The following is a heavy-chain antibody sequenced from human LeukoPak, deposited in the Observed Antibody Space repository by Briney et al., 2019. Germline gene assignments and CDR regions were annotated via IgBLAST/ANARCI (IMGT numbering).Heavy chain of an antibody. Sequence: GGSLRLSCTASGFTFSNYAMTWVRQAPGKGLEWVSSISGTGGRTYSADSVKGRFTISRDNSKNTLYLQMNSLRAEDTAVYYCAKLYGSGTYYNLFDYWGQGTLVTVSS. CDR1: GFTFSNYA. V-gene: IGHV3-23*01. CDR3: AKLYGSGTYYNLFDY. D-gene: IGHD3-10*01. CDR2: ISGTGGRT. J-gene: IGHJ4*02.